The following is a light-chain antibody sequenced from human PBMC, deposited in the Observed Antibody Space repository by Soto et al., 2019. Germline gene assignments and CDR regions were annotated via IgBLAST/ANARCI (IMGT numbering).Light chain of an antibody. CDR1: QSVRSSY. V-gene: IGKV3-20*01. Sequence: ENVLTQSPGCRRLSPGERATLSCRSSQSVRSSYLAWYQHKPGQAPSLLIYGASSRATGVPDRFSGSGSETDFTLTISRLEPEDFAVYYCQQYNNWPRTFGQGTRLEIK. CDR2: GAS. J-gene: IGKJ5*01. CDR3: QQYNNWPRT.